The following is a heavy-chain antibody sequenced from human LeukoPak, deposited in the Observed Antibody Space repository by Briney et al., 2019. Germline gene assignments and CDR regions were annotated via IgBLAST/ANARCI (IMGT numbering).Heavy chain of an antibody. CDR1: GFIFGDHA. V-gene: IGHV3-49*04. D-gene: IGHD2-2*01. Sequence: GGSLRLSCTGYGFIFGDHAMSWVRQAPGKGLEWVGFTRSRAYGGTTEYAASVEGRFTISRDDSKGIAYLEMNSLETEDTALYYCARGPILLWIHNGMDVWGQGTTVTVSS. J-gene: IGHJ6*02. CDR3: ARGPILLWIHNGMDV. CDR2: TRSRAYGGTT.